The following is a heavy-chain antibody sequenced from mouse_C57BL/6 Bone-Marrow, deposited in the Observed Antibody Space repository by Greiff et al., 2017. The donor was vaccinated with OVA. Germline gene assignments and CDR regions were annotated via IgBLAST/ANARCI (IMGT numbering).Heavy chain of an antibody. D-gene: IGHD2-13*01. J-gene: IGHJ2*01. CDR3: TTLRSYFDYWGQGTTLTASYFDY. CDR2: IDPENGDT. Sequence: DVQLQESGAELVRPGASVKLSCTASGFNIKDDYMHWVKQRPEQGLEWIGWIDPENGDTEYASKFQGKATITADTSSNTAYLQLSSLTSEDTAVYYCTTLRSYFDYWGQGTTLTASYFDYWGQGTTLTVSS. V-gene: IGHV14-4*01. CDR1: GFNIKDDY.